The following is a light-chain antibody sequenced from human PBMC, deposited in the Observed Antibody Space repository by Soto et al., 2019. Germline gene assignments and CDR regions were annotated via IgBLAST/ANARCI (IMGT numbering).Light chain of an antibody. CDR1: QSISTW. CDR2: DAS. V-gene: IGKV1-5*01. J-gene: IGKJ2*01. CDR3: QQYNSYRYT. Sequence: DIQMTQSPSTLSASVGDRVIITCRASQSISTWLAWYQQKPGKAPNLLIYDASTLQSGVPLRFSGCGSGTEFTLTISSLQPDDFATYYCQQYNSYRYTFGQGTRLEIK.